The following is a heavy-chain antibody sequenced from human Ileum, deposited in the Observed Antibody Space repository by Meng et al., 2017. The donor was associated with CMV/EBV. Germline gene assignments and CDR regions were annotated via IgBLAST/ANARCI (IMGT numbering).Heavy chain of an antibody. V-gene: IGHV3-23*01. CDR1: GFTFSSYA. Sequence: GESLKISCAASGFTFSSYAMSWVRQAPGKGLEWVSAISGSGGSTYYADSVKGRFTISRDNSKNTLYLQMNSLRAEDTAVYYCAKEGSGPYYYYGMDDWGQGTTVTVSS. J-gene: IGHJ6*02. CDR2: ISGSGGST. CDR3: AKEGSGPYYYYGMDD. D-gene: IGHD2-15*01.